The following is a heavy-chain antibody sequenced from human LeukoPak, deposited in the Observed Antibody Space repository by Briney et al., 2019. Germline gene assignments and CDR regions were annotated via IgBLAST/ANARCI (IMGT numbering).Heavy chain of an antibody. CDR1: GFTFSDYY. Sequence: GGSLRLSCAASGFTFSDYYMSWIRQAPGKGLEWLSYINPTSGYTPYADSVKGRFTISRDNSKNTLYLQMNSLRAEDTAVYYCAKATVTNYFDYWGQGTLVTVSS. CDR2: INPTSGYT. J-gene: IGHJ4*02. V-gene: IGHV3-11*05. D-gene: IGHD4-17*01. CDR3: AKATVTNYFDY.